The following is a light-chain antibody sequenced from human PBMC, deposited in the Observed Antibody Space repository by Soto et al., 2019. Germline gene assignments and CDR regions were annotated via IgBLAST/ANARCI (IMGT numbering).Light chain of an antibody. CDR3: QEYNRRPPAT. Sequence: ELVLTQSPATLSVSPGEGVTLSCRARQSVNNNLAWYQQKPGQAPSLLIHGASTRAAGVPARFSGSGSGTEFTLTISSLPSEDSAVYYCQEYNRRPPATFGQGTKVEIK. V-gene: IGKV3-15*01. J-gene: IGKJ1*01. CDR2: GAS. CDR1: QSVNNN.